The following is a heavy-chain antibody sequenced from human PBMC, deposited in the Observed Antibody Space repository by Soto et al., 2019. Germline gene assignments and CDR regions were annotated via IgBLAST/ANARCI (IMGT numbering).Heavy chain of an antibody. CDR3: GRCSSTSCHLGSDY. CDR2: ISYDGSNI. CDR1: GFTFSSYA. V-gene: IGHV3-30-3*01. D-gene: IGHD2-2*01. Sequence: QVQLVESGGGVVQPGRSLRLSCAASGFTFSSYAMNWVRQAPGKGLEWVALISYDGSNIYYADSVKGRFTISRDSSKNTLYLQMNSLRAADTAVYYCGRCSSTSCHLGSDYWGQGTLVTVSS. J-gene: IGHJ4*02.